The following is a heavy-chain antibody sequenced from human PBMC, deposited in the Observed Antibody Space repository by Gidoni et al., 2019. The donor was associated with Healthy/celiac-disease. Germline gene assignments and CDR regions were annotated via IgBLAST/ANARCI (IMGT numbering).Heavy chain of an antibody. Sequence: QVQLVESGGGVVQPGRSLRLSCAASGFTFSSYGMHWVRQAPGKGLEWVAVISYDGSNKYYADSVKGRFTISRDNSKNTLYLQMNSLRAEDTAVYYCAKDSIGYCSGGSCYHDGMDVWGQGTTVTVSS. D-gene: IGHD2-15*01. V-gene: IGHV3-30*18. CDR2: ISYDGSNK. CDR1: GFTFSSYG. J-gene: IGHJ6*02. CDR3: AKDSIGYCSGGSCYHDGMDV.